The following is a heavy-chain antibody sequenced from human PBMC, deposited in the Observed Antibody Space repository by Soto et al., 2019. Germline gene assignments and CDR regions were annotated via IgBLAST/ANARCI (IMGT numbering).Heavy chain of an antibody. D-gene: IGHD6-13*01. Sequence: EVQLVESGGGLVQPGGSLRLSCAASGFTVSSNYMSWVRQAPGKGLEWVSVIYSGGSTYYADSVKGRFIISRHNSKNTLYLQMSSLRAEDTAVYYCARDQGGSSSWFSGAFDIWGQGTMVTVSS. J-gene: IGHJ3*02. V-gene: IGHV3-53*04. CDR3: ARDQGGSSSWFSGAFDI. CDR1: GFTVSSNY. CDR2: IYSGGST.